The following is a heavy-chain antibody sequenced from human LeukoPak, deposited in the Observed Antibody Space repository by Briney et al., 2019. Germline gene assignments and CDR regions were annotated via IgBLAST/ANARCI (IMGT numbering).Heavy chain of an antibody. CDR3: ARAHSRDIVAVPAASREIYYYGMDV. CDR1: GFTFSSYE. Sequence: GGSLRLSCAASGFTFSSYEMNWVRQAPGKGLEWVSYISSSGSTIYYADSVKGRFTISRDNAKNSLYLQMNSLRAEDTAVYYCARAHSRDIVAVPAASREIYYYGMDVWGKGTTVTVSS. V-gene: IGHV3-48*03. J-gene: IGHJ6*04. D-gene: IGHD2-2*01. CDR2: ISSSGSTI.